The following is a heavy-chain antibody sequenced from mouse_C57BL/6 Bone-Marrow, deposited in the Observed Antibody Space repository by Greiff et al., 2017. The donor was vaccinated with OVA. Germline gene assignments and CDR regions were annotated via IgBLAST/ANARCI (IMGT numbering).Heavy chain of an antibody. CDR2: IDPETGGT. CDR3: TDLLLRAY. D-gene: IGHD1-1*01. CDR1: GYTFTDYE. J-gene: IGHJ3*01. Sequence: VKLMESGAELVRPGASVTLSCKASGYTFTDYEMHWVKQTPVHGLEWIGAIDPETGGTAYNQKFKGKAILTADKSSSTAYMELRSLTSEDSAVYYCTDLLLRAYWGQGTLVTVSA. V-gene: IGHV1-15*01.